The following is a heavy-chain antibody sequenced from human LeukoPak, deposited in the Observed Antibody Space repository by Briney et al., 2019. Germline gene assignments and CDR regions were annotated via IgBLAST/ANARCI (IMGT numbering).Heavy chain of an antibody. CDR1: GGSFSGYY. CDR3: ARHEGIPGYEHCSGGRCDPVSNWLDP. V-gene: IGHV4-34*01. Sequence: SETLSLTCAVYGGSFSGYYWSWIRQPPGKGLEWIGEINHSGSTNYNPSLKSRVTISVDTSKNQFSLKLTSVTAADTAVYYCARHEGIPGYEHCSGGRCDPVSNWLDPWGQGTLVTVSS. J-gene: IGHJ5*02. D-gene: IGHD2-15*01. CDR2: INHSGST.